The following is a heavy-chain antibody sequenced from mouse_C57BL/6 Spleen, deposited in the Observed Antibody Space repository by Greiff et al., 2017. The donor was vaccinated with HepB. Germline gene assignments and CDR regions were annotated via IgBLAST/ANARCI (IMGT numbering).Heavy chain of an antibody. V-gene: IGHV1-59*01. CDR3: ARSRGSSYVWFAY. CDR1: GYTFTSYW. CDR2: VDPSDSYT. Sequence: VQLQQPGAELVRPGPSVKLSCKASGYTFTSYWMHWVKQRPGQGLEWIGVVDPSDSYTNYNQKFKGKATLTVDTSSSTAYMQLSSLTSEDSAVYYCARSRGSSYVWFAYWGQGTLVTVSA. D-gene: IGHD1-1*01. J-gene: IGHJ3*01.